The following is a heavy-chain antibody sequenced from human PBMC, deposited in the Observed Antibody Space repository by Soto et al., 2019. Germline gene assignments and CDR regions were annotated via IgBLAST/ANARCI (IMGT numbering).Heavy chain of an antibody. J-gene: IGHJ4*02. D-gene: IGHD2-2*01. CDR1: GGSISSGEYF. V-gene: IGHV4-30-4*01. CDR3: ARTRIPEGYYFDY. Sequence: PSETLSLTCTVSGGSISSGEYFWSWIRQPPGKGLEWIGYIYYSGTAYYNPSLKSRVTLLVDTSKNQFSLKLSSVTAADTAVFYCARTRIPEGYYFDYWGPGTLVTVSS. CDR2: IYYSGTA.